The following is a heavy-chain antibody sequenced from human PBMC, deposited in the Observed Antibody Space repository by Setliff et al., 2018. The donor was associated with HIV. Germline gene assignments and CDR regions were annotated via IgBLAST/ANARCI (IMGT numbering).Heavy chain of an antibody. Sequence: GASVKVSCKASGYTFTDFGINWVRQAPGQGLEWMGWISAYNGHTTHAQKLQGRVTMTTDTSTSTAYMELRSLRSDDTAIYYCARDNYDDYSRVQMDVWGKGTRSPSPQ. D-gene: IGHD4-17*01. CDR2: ISAYNGHT. CDR3: ARDNYDDYSRVQMDV. CDR1: GYTFTDFG. V-gene: IGHV1-18*01. J-gene: IGHJ6*04.